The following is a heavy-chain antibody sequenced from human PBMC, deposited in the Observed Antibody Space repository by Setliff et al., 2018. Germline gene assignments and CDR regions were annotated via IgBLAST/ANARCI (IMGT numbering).Heavy chain of an antibody. V-gene: IGHV3-74*01. CDR1: GFTFSNYW. CDR3: ARTCSGSGCYAGLES. J-gene: IGHJ4*02. D-gene: IGHD2-15*01. CDR2: IYTDGTIT. Sequence: PGGSLRLSCAASGFTFSNYWMHWVRQAPGKGLVWVSRIYTDGTITSYADSVKGRFTISRDNSKNTLYLQMNSLRPEDTAVYYCARTCSGSGCYAGLESWGQGTPVTVS.